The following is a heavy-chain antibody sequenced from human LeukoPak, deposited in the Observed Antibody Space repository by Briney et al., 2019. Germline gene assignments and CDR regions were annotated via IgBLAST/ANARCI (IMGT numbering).Heavy chain of an antibody. V-gene: IGHV4-31*03. CDR1: GGSISGGVYY. CDR2: IHYTGST. Sequence: SETLSLTCTVSGGSISGGVYYWSWIRHHPGKGLEWIGYIHYTGSTSYNPSLKSRVTISVDTSKNQFSLNLSSVTAADTAVYYCARDTGTWYFDLWGRGTLVTVSS. CDR3: ARDTGTWYFDL. D-gene: IGHD4-17*01. J-gene: IGHJ2*01.